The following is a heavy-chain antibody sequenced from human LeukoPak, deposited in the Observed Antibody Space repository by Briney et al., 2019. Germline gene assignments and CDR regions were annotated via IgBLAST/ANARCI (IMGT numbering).Heavy chain of an antibody. V-gene: IGHV3-23*01. CDR2: ISGSGGST. J-gene: IGHJ4*02. D-gene: IGHD2-15*01. CDR1: GFTFSSYA. Sequence: GGSLRLSCAASGFTFSSYAMSWVRQAPGKGLEWVSAISGSGGSTYYADSVKGRFTISRDYSKNTLYLQMNSLRAEDTAVYYCAEGESDLTPFDYWGQGTLVTVSS. CDR3: AEGESDLTPFDY.